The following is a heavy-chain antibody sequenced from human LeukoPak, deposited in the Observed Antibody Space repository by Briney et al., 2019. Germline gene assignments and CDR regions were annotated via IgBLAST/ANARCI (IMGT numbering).Heavy chain of an antibody. D-gene: IGHD3-22*01. CDR2: TNSDESDT. Sequence: GGSLRLSCVASGITFSSYWMYWVRQAPGKGLVWVSRTNSDESDTSYADSVKGRFTISRDNSMNTLYLQMNNLRAQDTAVYYCARAGGITMIREVKVLNAFDIWGQGTMVTVFS. CDR1: GITFSSYW. CDR3: ARAGGITMIREVKVLNAFDI. J-gene: IGHJ3*02. V-gene: IGHV3-74*01.